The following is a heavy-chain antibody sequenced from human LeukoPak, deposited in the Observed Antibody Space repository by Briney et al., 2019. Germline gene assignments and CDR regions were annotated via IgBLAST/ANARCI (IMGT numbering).Heavy chain of an antibody. J-gene: IGHJ5*02. V-gene: IGHV1-8*01. D-gene: IGHD1-14*01. CDR2: VHPDTGYA. CDR3: ARGPRNDH. CDR1: GYPFTTYE. Sequence: ASVKVSCKTSGYPFTTYEINWVRQAAGQGLEWMGWVHPDTGYADYAQKFQGGVTMTIDTSISTAYMELSSLRSDDTAVYFCARGPRNDHWGQGTLVTVSS.